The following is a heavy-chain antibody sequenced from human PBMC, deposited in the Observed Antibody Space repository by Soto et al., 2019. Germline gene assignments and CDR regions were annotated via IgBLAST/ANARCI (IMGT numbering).Heavy chain of an antibody. CDR2: IIPIFGTA. J-gene: IGHJ4*02. V-gene: IGHV1-69*13. D-gene: IGHD5-12*01. CDR1: GGTFSSYA. Sequence: GASVKVSCKASGGTFSSYAISWVRQAPGQGLEWMGGIIPIFGTANYAQKFQGRVTITADESTSTAYMELSSLRSEDTAVYYCARDRGLWEMATNDFDYWGQGTLVTVSS. CDR3: ARDRGLWEMATNDFDY.